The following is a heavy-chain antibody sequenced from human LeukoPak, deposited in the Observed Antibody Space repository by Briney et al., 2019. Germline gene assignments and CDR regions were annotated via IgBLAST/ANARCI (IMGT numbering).Heavy chain of an antibody. CDR3: AKEGQITIFGINYYGMDV. V-gene: IGHV3-23*01. CDR1: GFTFSSSA. Sequence: GGSLRLSCAASGFTFSSSAMSWVRQAPGKGLEWVSGISGSGGSTYYADSVKGRFTISRDNSKNTLFLHMNSLRAEDTAVYYCAKEGQITIFGINYYGMDVWGQGTTVTVSS. J-gene: IGHJ6*02. D-gene: IGHD3-3*01. CDR2: ISGSGGST.